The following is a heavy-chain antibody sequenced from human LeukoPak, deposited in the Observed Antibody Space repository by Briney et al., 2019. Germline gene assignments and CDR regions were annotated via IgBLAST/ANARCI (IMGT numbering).Heavy chain of an antibody. CDR3: ATQQWLVREVVY. V-gene: IGHV4-38-2*01. J-gene: IGHJ4*02. CDR1: GYSISSGYY. D-gene: IGHD6-19*01. CDR2: IYHSGST. Sequence: SETLSLTCAVSGYSISSGYYWGWIRQPPGKGLGWIGSIYHSGSTYYNPSLKSRVTISVDTSKNQFSLKLSSVTAADTAVYYCATQQWLVREVVYWGQGTLVTVSS.